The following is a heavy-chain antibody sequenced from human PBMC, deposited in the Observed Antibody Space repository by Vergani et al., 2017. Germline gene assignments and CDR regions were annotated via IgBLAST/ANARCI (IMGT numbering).Heavy chain of an antibody. D-gene: IGHD6-13*01. CDR3: AGGRNGYSSSWYVYYYYGMDV. CDR1: GFTFSSYG. Sequence: QVQLVESGGGVVQPGRSLRLSCAASGFTFSSYGMHWVRQAPGKGLEWVAVIWYDGSNKYYADSVKGRFTISRDNSKNTLYLQMNSLRAEDTAVYYCAGGRNGYSSSWYVYYYYGMDVWGQGTTVTVSS. J-gene: IGHJ6*02. V-gene: IGHV3-33*01. CDR2: IWYDGSNK.